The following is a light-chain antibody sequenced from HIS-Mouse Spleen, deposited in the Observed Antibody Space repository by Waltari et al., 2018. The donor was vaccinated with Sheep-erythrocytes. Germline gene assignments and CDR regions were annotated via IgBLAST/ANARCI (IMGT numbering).Light chain of an antibody. J-gene: IGLJ3*02. CDR3: CSYAGSSTPWV. Sequence: QSALTQPASVSGSPGQSITISCTGTRRDVGSYNLLSWYQQHPGKAPKLMIYEGSKRPSGVSNRFSGSKSGNTASLTISGLQAEDEADYYCCSYAGSSTPWVFGGGTKLTVL. CDR2: EGS. V-gene: IGLV2-23*01. CDR1: RRDVGSYNL.